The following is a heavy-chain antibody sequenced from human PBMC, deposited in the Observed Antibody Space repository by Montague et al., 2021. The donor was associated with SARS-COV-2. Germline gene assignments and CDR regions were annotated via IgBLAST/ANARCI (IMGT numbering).Heavy chain of an antibody. V-gene: IGHV2-5*02. CDR1: GFSLSTSVVG. CDR2: IYWDDDK. CDR3: AHNYSSFTGPYFDD. Sequence: PALVKPTQTLTLTCTFSGFSLSTSVVGVGWIRQPPGKALEWLALIYWDDDKRYSPSLKSRLTITKDTSKNQVVLTMTNMDPVDTATYYCAHNYSSFTGPYFDDWGQGTLVTVSS. D-gene: IGHD6-6*01. J-gene: IGHJ4*02.